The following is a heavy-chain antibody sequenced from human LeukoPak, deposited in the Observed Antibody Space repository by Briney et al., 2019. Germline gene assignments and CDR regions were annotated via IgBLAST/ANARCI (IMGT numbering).Heavy chain of an antibody. CDR2: TSSSSSYI. D-gene: IGHD6-19*01. CDR3: ARDLGGGWPNYYYYYMDV. CDR1: GFTFSSYS. J-gene: IGHJ6*03. Sequence: GGSLRLSCAASGFTFSSYSMNWVRQAPGKGQEWVSSTSSSSSYIYYADSVKGRFTISGDNAKNSLYLQMNSLRAEDTAVYYCARDLGGGWPNYYYYYMDVWGKGTTVTISS. V-gene: IGHV3-21*01.